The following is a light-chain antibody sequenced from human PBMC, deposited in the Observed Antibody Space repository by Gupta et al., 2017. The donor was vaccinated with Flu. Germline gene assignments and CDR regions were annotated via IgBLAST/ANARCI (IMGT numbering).Light chain of an antibody. J-gene: IGLJ1*01. CDR3: SSYTSSSTLAV. V-gene: IGLV2-14*01. CDR1: SSDVGGYDC. Sequence: SALTRPASVSGSPGQSTTRSCTGTSSDVGGYDCVSRYQQHPGKAPKLMIYEVSNRPSGVSIRCSGSKSSNTASLTSARPQAEDEADYYCSSYTSSSTLAVFGSGTKVTVL. CDR2: EVS.